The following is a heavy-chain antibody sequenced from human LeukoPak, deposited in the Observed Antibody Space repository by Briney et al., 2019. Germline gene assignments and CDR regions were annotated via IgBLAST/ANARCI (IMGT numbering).Heavy chain of an antibody. D-gene: IGHD3-10*01. J-gene: IGHJ6*02. CDR2: IYYSGST. V-gene: IGHV4-30-4*01. CDR1: GGSISSGDYY. CDR3: ARDRPNYYGSGSYSSYGMDV. Sequence: PSETLSLTCTVSGGSISSGDYYWSWIRQPPGKGLEGIGYIYYSGSTYYNPSLKSRVTISVDTSKNQFSLKLSSVTAADTAVYYCARDRPNYYGSGSYSSYGMDVWGQGTTVTVSS.